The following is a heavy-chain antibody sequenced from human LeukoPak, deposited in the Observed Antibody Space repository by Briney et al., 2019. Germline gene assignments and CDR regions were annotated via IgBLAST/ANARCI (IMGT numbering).Heavy chain of an antibody. D-gene: IGHD4-23*01. CDR3: ARGGNLFPLDV. CDR1: GDSISPYY. CDR2: IYYSGNT. V-gene: IGHV4-59*12. J-gene: IGHJ6*04. Sequence: SETLSLTCTVSGDSISPYYWSWIRQPPGKGLEWIGYIYYSGNTNYNPSLKSRVTISVDTSKNQFSLKLSSVTAADTAVYYCARGGNLFPLDVWGKGTTVTVSS.